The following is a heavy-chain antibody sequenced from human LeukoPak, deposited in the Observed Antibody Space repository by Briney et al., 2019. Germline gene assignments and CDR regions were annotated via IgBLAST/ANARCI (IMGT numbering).Heavy chain of an antibody. D-gene: IGHD3-9*01. CDR3: ARESRRRYFPNWFDP. Sequence: SETLSLTCTVSGGSISSDNYYWGCIRQPPGKGLEWIGSIYYSGSTYYNPSLKSRVTISVDTSKNQFSLKLSSVTAADTAVYYCARESRRRYFPNWFDPWGQGTLVTVSS. CDR2: IYYSGST. J-gene: IGHJ5*02. V-gene: IGHV4-39*07. CDR1: GGSISSDNYY.